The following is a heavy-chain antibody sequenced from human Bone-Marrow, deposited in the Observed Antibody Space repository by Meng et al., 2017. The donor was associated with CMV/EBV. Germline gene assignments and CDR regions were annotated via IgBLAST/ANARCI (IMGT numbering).Heavy chain of an antibody. CDR3: ASQSLGKTDY. CDR2: IKPDGSEK. Sequence: LSCAASGFTFGGYWMSWVRQAPGKGLECVANIKPDGSEKYYVDSVKGRFTISRDNARNSLSLQLNSLRVEDTAVYYCASQSLGKTDYWGQGTLVTVSS. CDR1: GFTFGGYW. J-gene: IGHJ4*02. V-gene: IGHV3-7*02. D-gene: IGHD1-26*01.